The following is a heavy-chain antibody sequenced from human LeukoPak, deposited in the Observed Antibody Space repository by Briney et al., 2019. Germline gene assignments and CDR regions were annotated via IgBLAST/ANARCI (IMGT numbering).Heavy chain of an antibody. V-gene: IGHV3-30*18. CDR1: GFTFSSYG. CDR3: AKLAVAGTDY. Sequence: GGSLRLSCAASGFTFSSYGMHWVRQAPSKGLEWVAVISYDGSNKYYADSVKGRFTISRDNSKNTLYLQMNSLRAEDTAVYYCAKLAVAGTDYWGQGTLVTVSS. CDR2: ISYDGSNK. D-gene: IGHD6-19*01. J-gene: IGHJ4*02.